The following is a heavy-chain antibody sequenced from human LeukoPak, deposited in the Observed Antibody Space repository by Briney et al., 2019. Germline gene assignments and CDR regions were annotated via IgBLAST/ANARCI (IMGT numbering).Heavy chain of an antibody. CDR3: ARVKWYSSSWYYGSRLGGGYYFDY. Sequence: GGSLRLSCAASGFTFSSYWMSWVRQAPGKGLEWVANIKQDGSEKYYVDSVKGRFTISRDNAKNSLYLQMNSLRAEDTAVYYCARVKWYSSSWYYGSRLGGGYYFDYWGQGTLVTVSS. CDR1: GFTFSSYW. CDR2: IKQDGSEK. V-gene: IGHV3-7*01. J-gene: IGHJ4*02. D-gene: IGHD6-13*01.